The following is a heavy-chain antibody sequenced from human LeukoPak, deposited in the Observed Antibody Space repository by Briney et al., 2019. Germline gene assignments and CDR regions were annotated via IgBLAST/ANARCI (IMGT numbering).Heavy chain of an antibody. Sequence: GGSLRLSCAASGFTFSSYDMHWVRQATGKGLEGVSAIGAACDTYYPGSVNGRFTISRENANNSLYLQMNSLRAEDTAVYYCARGRDGYNLVDAFDIWGQGIMVTVSS. V-gene: IGHV3-13*01. J-gene: IGHJ3*02. CDR1: GFTFSSYD. CDR3: ARGRDGYNLVDAFDI. D-gene: IGHD5-24*01. CDR2: IGAACDT.